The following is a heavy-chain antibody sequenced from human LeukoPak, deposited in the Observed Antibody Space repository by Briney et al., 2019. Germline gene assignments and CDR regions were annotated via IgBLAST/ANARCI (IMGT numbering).Heavy chain of an antibody. Sequence: SETLSLTCTVSGGSISSYYWSWIRQPAGKGLEWIGRIYTSGSTNYNPSLKSRVTMSVDTSKNQFSLKLSSVTAADTAVYYYAREVDQLPRPNWFDPWGQGTLVTVSS. CDR1: GGSISSYY. CDR3: AREVDQLPRPNWFDP. J-gene: IGHJ5*02. CDR2: IYTSGST. D-gene: IGHD2-2*01. V-gene: IGHV4-4*07.